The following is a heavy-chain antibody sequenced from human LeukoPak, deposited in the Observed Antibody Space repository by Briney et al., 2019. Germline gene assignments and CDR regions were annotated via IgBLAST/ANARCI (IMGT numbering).Heavy chain of an antibody. CDR2: IYTSGST. CDR3: ARTEYSSSPYYYYYMDV. Sequence: SQTLSLTCTVSGGSIRSGSYYWSWIRQPAGKGLEWIGRIYTSGSTNYNPSLKSRVTISVDTSKNQFSLKLSSVTAADTAVYYCARTEYSSSPYYYYYMDVWGKGTTVTVSS. J-gene: IGHJ6*03. CDR1: GGSIRSGSYY. V-gene: IGHV4-61*02. D-gene: IGHD6-6*01.